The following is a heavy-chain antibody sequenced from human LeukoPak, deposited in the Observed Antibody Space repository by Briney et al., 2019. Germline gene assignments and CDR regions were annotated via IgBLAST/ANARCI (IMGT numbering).Heavy chain of an antibody. CDR2: ISGSGGST. D-gene: IGHD3-22*01. CDR1: GFTFSSYA. CDR3: AKDKGLYYYDSSGYYLDY. V-gene: IGHV3-23*01. Sequence: PGGSLRLSCAASGFTFSSYAMSWVRQAPGKGLEWVSAISGSGGSTYYADSVKGRFTISRDNSKNTLYLQMNSLRAEDTAVYYCAKDKGLYYYDSSGYYLDYWGQGTLVTVSS. J-gene: IGHJ4*02.